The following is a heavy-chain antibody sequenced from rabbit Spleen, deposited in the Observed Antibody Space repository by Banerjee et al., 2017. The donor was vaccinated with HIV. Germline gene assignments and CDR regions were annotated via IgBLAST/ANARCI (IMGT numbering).Heavy chain of an antibody. CDR3: ARDSGSSFSSYGMDL. V-gene: IGHV1S45*01. J-gene: IGHJ6*01. D-gene: IGHD8-1*01. CDR1: GFSFSNKAV. Sequence: QEHLKESGGGLVQPGGSLKLSCKASGFSFSNKAVMCWVRQAPGKGLEWIACINAITGKAVYANWAKGRFFMSRTSSTTVTLQMTSLTAADTATYFCARDSGSSFSSYGMDLWGQGTLVTVS. CDR2: INAITGKA.